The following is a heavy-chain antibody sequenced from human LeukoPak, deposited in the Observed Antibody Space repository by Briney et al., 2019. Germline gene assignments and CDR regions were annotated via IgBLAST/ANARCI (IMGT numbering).Heavy chain of an antibody. J-gene: IGHJ4*02. CDR1: GFTFSSYW. D-gene: IGHD6-19*01. Sequence: SGGSLRLSCAASGFTFSSYWMHWDRQAPGKGLVWVSRINSDGSSTTYADSVKGRFTISRDNAKNTLYLQMNSLRAEDTAVYYCARAVAEFRSDYWGQGTLVTVSS. V-gene: IGHV3-74*01. CDR2: INSDGSST. CDR3: ARAVAEFRSDY.